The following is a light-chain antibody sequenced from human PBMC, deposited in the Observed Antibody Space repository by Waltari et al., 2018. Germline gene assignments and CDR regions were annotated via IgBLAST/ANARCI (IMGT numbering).Light chain of an antibody. V-gene: IGKV4-1*01. J-gene: IGKJ1*01. CDR1: QSVSDHVNNKNY. CDR2: WAS. CDR3: QQYYNTPPT. Sequence: DIVMTQSPDSLTVSPGDRATINCRSSQSVSDHVNNKNYVAWYRQKPGQPPKLLISWASTREFGVPDRFSGSGSGTEFTLTISSLQPEDVAVYYCQQYYNTPPTFGQGTKVEIK.